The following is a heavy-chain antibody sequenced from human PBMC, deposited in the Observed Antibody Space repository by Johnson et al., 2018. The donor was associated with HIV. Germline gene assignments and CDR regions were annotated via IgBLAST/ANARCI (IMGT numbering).Heavy chain of an antibody. CDR2: IYSGGST. Sequence: VQLVESGGGLIQPGGSLRLSCAASGFTVSSNYMSWVRQAPGKGLEWVSVIYSGGSTYYADSVKGRFTISRDNSKNTLYLQMYSLRAEDTAVYYCARSATGTTADAFDIWGQGTMVTVSS. J-gene: IGHJ3*02. CDR3: ARSATGTTADAFDI. CDR1: GFTVSSNY. D-gene: IGHD1-7*01. V-gene: IGHV3-53*01.